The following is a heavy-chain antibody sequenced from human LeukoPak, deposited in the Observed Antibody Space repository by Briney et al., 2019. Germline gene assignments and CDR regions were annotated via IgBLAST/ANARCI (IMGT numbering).Heavy chain of an antibody. D-gene: IGHD6-19*01. V-gene: IGHV3-33*03. CDR3: VKDKGSGWLQQVYFQH. CDR1: GFMFDSYG. Sequence: GRSLRLSCAASGFMFDSYGMHWVRQTPGKGLEWVAGVWYDGSNEKYADSVKGRFTISRDNSKDTLGLQMNSLRAEDTAVYYCVKDKGSGWLQQVYFQHWGQGTLVTVSS. J-gene: IGHJ1*01. CDR2: VWYDGSNE.